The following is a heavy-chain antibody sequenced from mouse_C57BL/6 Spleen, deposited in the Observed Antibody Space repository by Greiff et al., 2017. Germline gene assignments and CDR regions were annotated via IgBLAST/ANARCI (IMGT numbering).Heavy chain of an antibody. J-gene: IGHJ4*01. V-gene: IGHV1-55*01. CDR2: IYPGSGST. D-gene: IGHD2-1*01. CDR1: GYTFTSYW. CDR3: ARNGNSNYYAMDY. Sequence: VQLQQSGAELVKPGASVKMSCKASGYTFTSYWITWVKQRPGQGLEWIGDIYPGSGSTNYNEKFKSKATLTVDTSSSTAYMQLSSLTSEYSAVYYCARNGNSNYYAMDYWGQGTSVTVSS.